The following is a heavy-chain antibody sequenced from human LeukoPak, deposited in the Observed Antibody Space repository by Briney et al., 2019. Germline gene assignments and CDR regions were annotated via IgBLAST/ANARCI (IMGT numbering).Heavy chain of an antibody. CDR2: ISYSGST. CDR1: GGSISSTSYY. CDR3: ARHPDYGGNFDS. Sequence: SETLSLTCTVSGGSISSTSYYWGWIRQPPGKGLEWIGYISYSGSTNYNPSLKSRVTISVDTSKNQFSLKLSSVTAADMAVYYCARHPDYGGNFDSWGQGTLVTVSS. J-gene: IGHJ4*02. D-gene: IGHD4-23*01. V-gene: IGHV4-61*05.